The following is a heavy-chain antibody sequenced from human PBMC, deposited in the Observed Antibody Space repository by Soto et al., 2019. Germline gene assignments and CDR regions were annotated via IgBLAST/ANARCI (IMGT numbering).Heavy chain of an antibody. V-gene: IGHV4-61*08. CDR1: GGSISSGGYY. Sequence: SETLSLTCTVSGGSISSGGYYWSWIRQHPGKGLEWIGYMYKGGSINYNPSLKSRVTISVDTSKNQFSLKLNSVTAADTAVYYCARSYYDRSGYAVDPWGQGTLVTVSS. D-gene: IGHD3-22*01. CDR3: ARSYYDRSGYAVDP. CDR2: MYKGGSI. J-gene: IGHJ5*02.